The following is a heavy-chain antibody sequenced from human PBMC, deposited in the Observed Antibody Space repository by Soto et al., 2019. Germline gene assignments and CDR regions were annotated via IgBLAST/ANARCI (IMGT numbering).Heavy chain of an antibody. CDR1: GFTFSSYA. D-gene: IGHD1-7*01. CDR2: ISGSGGST. Sequence: EVQLLESGGGLVQPGGSLRLSCAASGFTFSSYAMSWVRQAPGKGLEWVSAISGSGGSTYYADSVKGRFTISRDNSKKTLHLQMNSLRAEDTAVYYFANSGRITGTGFRVCYYYYMDVWGKGTTVTVSS. CDR3: ANSGRITGTGFRVCYYYYMDV. V-gene: IGHV3-23*01. J-gene: IGHJ6*03.